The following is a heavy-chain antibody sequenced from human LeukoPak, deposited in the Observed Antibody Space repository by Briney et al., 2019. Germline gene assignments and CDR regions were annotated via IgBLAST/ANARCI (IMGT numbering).Heavy chain of an antibody. CDR2: ISAYNGNT. D-gene: IGHD3-9*01. CDR1: GYTFTSYG. J-gene: IGHJ5*02. V-gene: IGHV1-18*01. Sequence: ASVKVSCKASGYTFTSYGISWVRQAPGQGLEWMGWISAYNGNTNYAQKLQGRVTMTTDTSTSTAYMELKSLRSDDTAVYYCARVLRPDWLFLRHTWFAPGGKGPLVTVSP. CDR3: ARVLRPDWLFLRHTWFAP.